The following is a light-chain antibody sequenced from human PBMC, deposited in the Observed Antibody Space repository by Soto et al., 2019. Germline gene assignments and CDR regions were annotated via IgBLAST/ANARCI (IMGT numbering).Light chain of an antibody. Sequence: EIVMTKSPGILSLSPGETATLSCRASQSVSTKLAWYQQRPGQTPRLLIYNASTRATGVPARFSGGGSVTEFSLTISSLQSDDLAVYYCHQYNTWPPHFTFGPGTKVDIK. CDR1: QSVSTK. V-gene: IGKV3-15*01. CDR3: HQYNTWPPHFT. J-gene: IGKJ3*01. CDR2: NAS.